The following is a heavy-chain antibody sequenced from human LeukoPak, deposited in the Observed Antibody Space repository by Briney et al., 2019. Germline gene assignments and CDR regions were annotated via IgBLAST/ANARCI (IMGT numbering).Heavy chain of an antibody. CDR3: ARDREYYDILTGYCQFDY. V-gene: IGHV1-18*01. D-gene: IGHD3-9*01. J-gene: IGHJ4*02. CDR1: GYTFTSYG. CDR2: ISAYNGNT. Sequence: AAVKVSCKASGYTFTSYGISWVRQPPGQGLEWMGWISAYNGNTNYAQKLQGRVTMTTDTSTSTAYMELRSLRSDDTAVYYCARDREYYDILTGYCQFDYWGQGTLVTVSS.